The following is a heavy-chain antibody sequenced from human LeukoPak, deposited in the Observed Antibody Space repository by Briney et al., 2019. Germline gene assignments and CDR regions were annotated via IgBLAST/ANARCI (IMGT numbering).Heavy chain of an antibody. CDR3: AREALGYCSGGSCHSDYYYYYYMDV. V-gene: IGHV1-18*01. CDR1: GYTFTSYG. J-gene: IGHJ6*03. CDR2: ISAYNGNT. D-gene: IGHD2-15*01. Sequence: ASVKVSCKASGYTFTSYGISWVRQAPGQGLEWMGWISAYNGNTNYAQKLQGRVTMTTDTSTSTAYMELRSLRSDDTAAYYCAREALGYCSGGSCHSDYYYYYYMDVWGKGTTVTVSS.